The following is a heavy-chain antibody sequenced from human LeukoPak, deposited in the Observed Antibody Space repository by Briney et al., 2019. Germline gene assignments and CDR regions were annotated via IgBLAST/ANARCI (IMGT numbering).Heavy chain of an antibody. J-gene: IGHJ4*02. CDR1: GFTFSSYA. Sequence: GGSLRLSCAASGFTFSSYAMSWVRQAPGKGLEWVSAISGSGGSTYYADSVKGRFTISRDNSKNTLYLQMNSLRAEDTAVYYCAKAHITMVRGVTSQPGYYFDYWGQGTLVTVSS. D-gene: IGHD3-10*01. CDR3: AKAHITMVRGVTSQPGYYFDY. CDR2: ISGSGGST. V-gene: IGHV3-23*01.